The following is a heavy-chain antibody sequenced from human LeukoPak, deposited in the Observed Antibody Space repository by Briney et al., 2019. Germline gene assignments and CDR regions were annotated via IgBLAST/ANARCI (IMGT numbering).Heavy chain of an antibody. V-gene: IGHV4-59*01. CDR3: ARAHVSETDFDS. J-gene: IGHJ4*02. D-gene: IGHD3-3*01. Sequence: SETLPLTCTVSGGSISGYFWSWIRQPPGKGLEWIGYIYYTGTTNYNPSLRSRLTISLDTSQNQFSLHLSSVTAADTAVYYCARAHVSETDFDSWGQGALVTASS. CDR1: GGSISGYF. CDR2: IYYTGTT.